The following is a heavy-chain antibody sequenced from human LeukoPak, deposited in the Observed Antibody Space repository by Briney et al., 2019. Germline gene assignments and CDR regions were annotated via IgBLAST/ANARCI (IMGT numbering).Heavy chain of an antibody. D-gene: IGHD6-13*01. CDR1: GGSISSSSYY. J-gene: IGHJ4*02. V-gene: IGHV4-39*01. CDR3: ARLDSSSWYYFDY. CDR2: IYYSGST. Sequence: PSETLSLTCTVSGGSISSSSYYWSWIRQPPGKGLEWIGSIYYSGSTYYNPSLKSRVTISVDTSKNQFSLKLSSVTAADTAVYYCARLDSSSWYYFDYWGQGTLVTVSS.